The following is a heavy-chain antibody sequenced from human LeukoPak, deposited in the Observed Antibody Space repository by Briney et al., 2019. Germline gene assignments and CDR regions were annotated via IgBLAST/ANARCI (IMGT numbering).Heavy chain of an antibody. Sequence: ASETLSLTCTVSGGSISSYYWSWIRQPPGKGLEWIGYIYYSGSTNYNPSLKSRVTISVDTSKNQFSLKLSSVTAADTAVYYCARSHGSGSVFDYWGQGTLVTVSS. CDR1: GGSISSYY. J-gene: IGHJ4*02. CDR3: ARSHGSGSVFDY. CDR2: IYYSGST. V-gene: IGHV4-59*01. D-gene: IGHD3-10*01.